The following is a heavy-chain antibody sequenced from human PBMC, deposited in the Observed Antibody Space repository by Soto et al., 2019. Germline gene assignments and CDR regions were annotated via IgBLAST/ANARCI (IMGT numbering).Heavy chain of an antibody. J-gene: IGHJ3*01. CDR2: TYYRSKWYN. D-gene: IGHD3-22*01. V-gene: IGHV6-1*01. Sequence: QVQLQQSGPGLVKPSQTLSLTCAISGDSVSSNTAAWNWIRQSPSRGLEWLGRTYYRSKWYNDYTESVQSRITIIPDTSKNQVSMHLSSVTPEDTAVYYCARVSRDSSPSWGQGTMVTVSS. CDR3: ARVSRDSSPS. CDR1: GDSVSSNTAA.